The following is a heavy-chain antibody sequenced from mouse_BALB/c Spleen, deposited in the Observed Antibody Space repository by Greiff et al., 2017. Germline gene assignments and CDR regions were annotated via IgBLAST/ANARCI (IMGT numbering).Heavy chain of an antibody. D-gene: IGHD2-14*01. Sequence: QVQLQQSGAELARPGASVKLSCKASGYTFTSYWMQWVKQRPGQGLEWIGAIYPGDGDTRYTQKLKGKATLTADKSSSTAYMQLSSLTSENSAVYFCARRVRYYFDYWGQGTTLTVSS. CDR1: GYTFTSYW. J-gene: IGHJ2*01. CDR2: IYPGDGDT. V-gene: IGHV1-87*01. CDR3: ARRVRYYFDY.